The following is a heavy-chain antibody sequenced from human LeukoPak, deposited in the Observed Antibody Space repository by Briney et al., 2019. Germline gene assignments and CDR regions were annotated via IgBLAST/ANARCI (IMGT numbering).Heavy chain of an antibody. V-gene: IGHV4-34*01. Sequence: SETLSLTCAVYGGSFSGYYWSWIRQPPGKGLEWIGEINHSGSTNYNPSHKSRVTISVDTSKNQFSLKLSSVTAADTAVYYCARKAMVRGVITNWGQGTLVTVSS. CDR2: INHSGST. CDR3: ARKAMVRGVITN. CDR1: GGSFSGYY. D-gene: IGHD3-10*01. J-gene: IGHJ4*02.